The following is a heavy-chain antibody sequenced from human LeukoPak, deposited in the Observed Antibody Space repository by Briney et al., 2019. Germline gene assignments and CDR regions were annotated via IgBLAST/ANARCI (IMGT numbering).Heavy chain of an antibody. D-gene: IGHD6-19*01. J-gene: IGHJ4*02. CDR2: IVVGSGNT. Sequence: GASVKVSCKASGFTFTSSAMQWVRQARGQRLEWIGWIVVGSGNTNYAQKFQERVTITRDMSTSTAYMELSSLRSEDTAVYYCAAELYSSGWYPLNFDYWGQGTLVTVSS. CDR3: AAELYSSGWYPLNFDY. V-gene: IGHV1-58*02. CDR1: GFTFTSSA.